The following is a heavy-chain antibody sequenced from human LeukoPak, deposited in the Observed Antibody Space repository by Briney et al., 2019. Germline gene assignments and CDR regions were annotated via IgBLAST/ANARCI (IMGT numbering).Heavy chain of an antibody. D-gene: IGHD4-17*01. J-gene: IGHJ4*02. CDR2: INHSGST. CDR3: ARGDYGDYWIDY. V-gene: IGHV4-34*01. CDR1: GGSFSGYY. Sequence: PSETLSLTCAVYGGSFSGYYWSWIRQPPGKGLEWIGEINHSGSTNYNPSLKSRVTISADTSKNQFSLKLSSVTAADTAVYYCARGDYGDYWIDYWGQGTLVTVSS.